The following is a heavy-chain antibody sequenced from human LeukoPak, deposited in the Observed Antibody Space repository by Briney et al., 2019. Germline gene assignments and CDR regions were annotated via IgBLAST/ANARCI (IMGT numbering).Heavy chain of an antibody. Sequence: PGGSLRLSCTASGFTVSNNYMSWVRQAPGKGLEWVSVIHGGGSTSYADSVKGRFTISRDNSKNTLYLQMNRLRTEDTAVYYRARGGPGYCYTTNCLGGDALDIWGQGTMVTVSS. CDR3: ARGGPGYCYTTNCLGGDALDI. CDR2: IHGGGST. V-gene: IGHV3-66*02. D-gene: IGHD2-2*01. CDR1: GFTVSNNY. J-gene: IGHJ3*02.